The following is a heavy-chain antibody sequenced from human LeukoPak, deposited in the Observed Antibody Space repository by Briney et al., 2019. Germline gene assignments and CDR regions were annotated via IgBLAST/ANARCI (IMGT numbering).Heavy chain of an antibody. Sequence: SETLPLTCTVSGGSISSSSYYWGWIRQPAGRGLEWIGRIYSSGSTYYNPSLMSRVTISLDTSNNQFSLRVTSVTAADTAVYYCARGKEMTAVAGYYSFDYWGQGTLVSVSS. CDR2: IYSSGST. CDR3: ARGKEMTAVAGYYSFDY. CDR1: GGSISSSSYY. D-gene: IGHD6-19*01. V-gene: IGHV4-61*02. J-gene: IGHJ4*02.